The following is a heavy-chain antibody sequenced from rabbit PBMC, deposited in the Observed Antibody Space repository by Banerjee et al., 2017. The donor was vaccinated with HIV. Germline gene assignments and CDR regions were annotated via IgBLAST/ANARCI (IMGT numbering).Heavy chain of an antibody. D-gene: IGHD4-1*01. J-gene: IGHJ3*01. CDR3: ARDLAGVIGCNFGL. V-gene: IGHV1S45*01. CDR1: GFSFSSRSW. Sequence: QEQLEESGGDLVKPEGSLTLTCTASGFSFSSRSWICWVRQTPGKGLEWIASIYTGGSGSTYYASWAKGRFTVSKTSSTTVTLQMTSLTAADTATYFCARDLAGVIGCNFGLWGQGTLVTVS. CDR2: IYTGGSGST.